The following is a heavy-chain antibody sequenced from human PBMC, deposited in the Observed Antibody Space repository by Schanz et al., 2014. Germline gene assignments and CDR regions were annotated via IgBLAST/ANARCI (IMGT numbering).Heavy chain of an antibody. CDR3: AKEKEEVAADGSFFDY. V-gene: IGHV3-23*04. D-gene: IGHD6-13*01. Sequence: VQLVESGGGVVQPGRSLRLSCAASGFTFTNYAMTWVRQAPGKGLEWVSGISGSGGSTYDADFVKGRFTISRDNSKNTLYLQMNSLRAEDTAVYYCAKEKEEVAADGSFFDYWGQGTLVTVSS. CDR1: GFTFTNYA. J-gene: IGHJ4*02. CDR2: ISGSGGST.